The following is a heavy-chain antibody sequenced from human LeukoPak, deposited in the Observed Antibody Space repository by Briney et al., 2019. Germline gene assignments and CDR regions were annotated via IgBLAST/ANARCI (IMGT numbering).Heavy chain of an antibody. Sequence: PSETLSLTCTVSGDSINSLDLWSWVRQPPGKGLEWIGEMYLSGTTHSNPSVKSRVTISIDKSKNQVSLKLTSVTAADTAVYFCARHLRHLVATIDYWGQGTLVTVSS. D-gene: IGHD5-12*01. V-gene: IGHV4-4*02. CDR1: GDSINSLDL. J-gene: IGHJ4*02. CDR2: MYLSGTT. CDR3: ARHLRHLVATIDY.